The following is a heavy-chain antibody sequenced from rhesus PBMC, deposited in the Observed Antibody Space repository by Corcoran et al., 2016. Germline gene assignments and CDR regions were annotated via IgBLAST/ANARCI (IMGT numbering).Heavy chain of an antibody. CDR2: IYGSVHST. CDR1: GGSISSSY. D-gene: IGHD1-1*01. Sequence: QLQLQESGPGLVKPSETLSLTCAVSGGSISSSYWSWIRQAQGKGRVWIGYIYGSVHSTKYNPAHKSRVTLSVDTAKNQLSLKVSSVTAADTAVYYCARESAGTDYWGQGVLVTVSS. J-gene: IGHJ4*01. CDR3: ARESAGTDY. V-gene: IGHV4-169*02.